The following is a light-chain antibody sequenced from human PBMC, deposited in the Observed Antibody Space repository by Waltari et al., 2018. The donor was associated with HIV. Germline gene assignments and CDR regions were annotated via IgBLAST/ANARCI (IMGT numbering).Light chain of an antibody. CDR2: NND. J-gene: IGLJ2*01. Sequence: QSVLTQPSSASGTPGQRVTIPRSGSSSNIGSNSVSWYRHPPGTAPTHHIYNNDQRPSGVPDRFSGSKSGTSASLAISGPQSEDEADYHCATWDDSLRGVLFGGGTKVTVL. V-gene: IGLV1-44*01. CDR1: SSNIGSNS. CDR3: ATWDDSLRGVL.